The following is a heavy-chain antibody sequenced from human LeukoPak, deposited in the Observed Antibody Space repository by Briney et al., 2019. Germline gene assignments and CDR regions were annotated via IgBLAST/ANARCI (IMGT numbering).Heavy chain of an antibody. CDR1: GFTFGDYA. J-gene: IGHJ4*02. CDR2: IRSKAYGGTT. Sequence: KPGGSLRLSCTASGFTFGDYAMSWFRQAPGKGLEWVGFIRSKAYGGTTEYAASVKGRFTISRDDSKSIAYLQMNSLKTEDTAVYYCTRDPATYCGGDCYFFDYWGQGTLVTVSS. V-gene: IGHV3-49*05. D-gene: IGHD2-21*02. CDR3: TRDPATYCGGDCYFFDY.